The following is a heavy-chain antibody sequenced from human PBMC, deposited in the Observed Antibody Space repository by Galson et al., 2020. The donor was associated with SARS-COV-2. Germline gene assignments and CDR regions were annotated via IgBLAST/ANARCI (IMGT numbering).Heavy chain of an antibody. V-gene: IGHV1-18*01. J-gene: IGHJ6*03. CDR1: GYTFTSYG. Sequence: ASVKVSCKASGYTFTSYGISWVRQAPGQGLEWMGWISAYNGNTNYAQKLQGRVTMTTDTSTSTAYMELRSLRSDDTAVYYCARGGGCSVGSCYSLPGSYYYYMDVWGKGTTVTISS. D-gene: IGHD2-15*01. CDR2: ISAYNGNT. CDR3: ARGGGCSVGSCYSLPGSYYYYMDV.